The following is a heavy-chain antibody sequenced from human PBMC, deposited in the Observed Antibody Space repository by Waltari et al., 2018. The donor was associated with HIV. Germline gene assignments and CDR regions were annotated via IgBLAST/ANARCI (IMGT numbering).Heavy chain of an antibody. CDR2: IDYSGST. V-gene: IGHV4-39*01. CDR3: ASTIAAAGEYYFDY. CDR1: GGSISSSSYY. J-gene: IGHJ4*02. D-gene: IGHD6-13*01. Sequence: QLQLQESGPGLVKPSETLSLTCTVSGGSISSSSYYWGWIRQPPGQGLEWIGSIDYSGSTYYNPPLKSRVTISVDTSKNQFSLKLSSVTAADTAVYYCASTIAAAGEYYFDYWGQGTLVTVSS.